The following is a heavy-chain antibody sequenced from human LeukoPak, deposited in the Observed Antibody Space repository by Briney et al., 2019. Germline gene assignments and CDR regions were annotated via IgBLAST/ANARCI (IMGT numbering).Heavy chain of an antibody. CDR1: GFTFSSYG. J-gene: IGHJ4*02. CDR2: ISGSGGST. Sequence: GGSLRPSCAASGFTFSSYGMSCVRQAPGKGLEWGSAISGSGGSTYYAGSVKGRFTISRDNSKNTLYLQMNSLRAQDKAGYYCAKDGPNYGAYGLFDFWGQGTLVSVP. D-gene: IGHD4-17*01. V-gene: IGHV3-23*01. CDR3: AKDGPNYGAYGLFDF.